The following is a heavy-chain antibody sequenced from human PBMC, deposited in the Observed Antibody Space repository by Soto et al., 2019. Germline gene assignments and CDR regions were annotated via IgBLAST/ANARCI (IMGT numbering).Heavy chain of an antibody. CDR2: ISASGSSV. Sequence: EVQLLESGGALVQPGGSLRLSCEASGFSLGRYAMSWVRQAPGKGLEWISVISASGSSVSYADSVKGRFTISKDNSENTLFLQVNSLRVEDTAVYYCAKDYYYDSTGLFFDSWGPGTLVTVSS. CDR3: AKDYYYDSTGLFFDS. J-gene: IGHJ4*02. CDR1: GFSLGRYA. V-gene: IGHV3-23*01. D-gene: IGHD3-22*01.